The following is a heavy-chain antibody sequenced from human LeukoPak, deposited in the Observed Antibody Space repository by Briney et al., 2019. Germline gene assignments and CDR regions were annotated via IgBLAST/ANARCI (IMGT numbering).Heavy chain of an antibody. J-gene: IGHJ4*02. D-gene: IGHD2-8*02. CDR3: ATYRQVLLPFES. V-gene: IGHV3-23*01. Sequence: SGGSLRLSCAASGFAFNNYAMSWVRQAPGKGLEWVSSIFPSGGEIHYADSVRGRFTISRDNSKSTLSLQMNSLRAEDTAIYYCATYRQVLLPFESWGQGTLVTVSS. CDR2: IFPSGGEI. CDR1: GFAFNNYA.